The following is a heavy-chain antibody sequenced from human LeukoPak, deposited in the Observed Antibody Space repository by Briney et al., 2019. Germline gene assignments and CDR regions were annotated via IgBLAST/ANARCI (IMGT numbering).Heavy chain of an antibody. CDR1: GDSITRSSYY. D-gene: IGHD2-21*02. V-gene: IGHV4-39*01. J-gene: IGHJ6*04. CDR3: ATHKWILLRVPGTSIDCSNIYV. CDR2: IFYNGNN. Sequence: PSETLSLTCTVSGDSITRSSYYWGRLRPPPGQGLVWIGSIFYNGNNYDNTSLKSRVTISVDSPKKPFTLKMNFVTAADTAVYYCATHKWILLRVPGTSIDCSNIYVWGEGTTVIVSS.